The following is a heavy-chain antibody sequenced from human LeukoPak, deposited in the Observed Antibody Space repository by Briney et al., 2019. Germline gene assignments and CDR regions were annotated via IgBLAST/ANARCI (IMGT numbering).Heavy chain of an antibody. Sequence: PGGSLRLSCAASGFTFSSYAMHWVRQAPGKGLEWVVVISYDGSNKYYADPVKGRFTISRDNSNTKLYLQMNSLRAEDTAVYYCARAFAEYCTNGVCSDWFDPWGQGTLVTVSS. CDR1: GFTFSSYA. CDR2: ISYDGSNK. J-gene: IGHJ5*02. CDR3: ARAFAEYCTNGVCSDWFDP. V-gene: IGHV3-30*04. D-gene: IGHD2-8*01.